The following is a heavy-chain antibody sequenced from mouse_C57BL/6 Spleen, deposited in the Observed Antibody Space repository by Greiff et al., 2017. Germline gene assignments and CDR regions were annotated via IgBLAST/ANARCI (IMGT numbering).Heavy chain of an antibody. CDR2: IWSGGST. D-gene: IGHD3-1*01. Sequence: QVQLKESGPGLVQPSQSLSITCTVSGFSLTSYGVHWVRQSPGKGLEWLGVIWSGGSTDYNAAFISRLSISKDNSKSQVFFKMNSLQADDTAIYYCASQLRRVYYAMGDWGKGTSVTVSS. J-gene: IGHJ4*01. CDR3: ASQLRRVYYAMGD. CDR1: GFSLTSYG. V-gene: IGHV2-2*01.